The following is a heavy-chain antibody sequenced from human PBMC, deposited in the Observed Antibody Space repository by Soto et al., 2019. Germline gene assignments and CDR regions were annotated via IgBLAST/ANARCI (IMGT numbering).Heavy chain of an antibody. D-gene: IGHD2-2*01. CDR2: IWFDGSKK. V-gene: IGHV3-33*01. Sequence: QMQLVESGGGVVQPGRSLRLSCAASGFTFRSYGIHWVRQAPGKGLEWVALIWFDGSKKYYVDSVKGRFAVSRDNSMHTLYLQMSSLRVEDSAVYYCSRDRVVPSGYGIDVWGQGNTVTVSS. CDR1: GFTFRSYG. J-gene: IGHJ6*02. CDR3: SRDRVVPSGYGIDV.